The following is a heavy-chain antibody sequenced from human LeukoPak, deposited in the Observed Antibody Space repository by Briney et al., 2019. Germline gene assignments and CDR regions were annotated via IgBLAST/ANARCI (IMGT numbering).Heavy chain of an antibody. J-gene: IGHJ4*02. D-gene: IGHD3-10*01. Sequence: ASVKVSCKASGYTFTSYGISWVRQAPGQGLEWMGWISAYNGNTNYAQKLQGRVTMTTDTSTSTAYMELRSLRSDDTAVYYCARQPYGSGSYYTPDYWGQRTLVTVSS. CDR3: ARQPYGSGSYYTPDY. CDR2: ISAYNGNT. V-gene: IGHV1-18*01. CDR1: GYTFTSYG.